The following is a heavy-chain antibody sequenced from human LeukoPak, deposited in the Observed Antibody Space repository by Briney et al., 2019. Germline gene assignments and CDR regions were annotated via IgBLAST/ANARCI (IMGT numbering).Heavy chain of an antibody. Sequence: PGGSLRLSCAASGFTFSSYSMNWVRQAPGKGLEWVSYISSSGSTIYYADSVKGRFTISRDNAKNSLYLQMNSLRAEDTAVYYCARDGLAAAGTNAFDIWGQGTMVTVSS. V-gene: IGHV3-48*04. CDR1: GFTFSSYS. CDR2: ISSSGSTI. D-gene: IGHD6-13*01. CDR3: ARDGLAAAGTNAFDI. J-gene: IGHJ3*02.